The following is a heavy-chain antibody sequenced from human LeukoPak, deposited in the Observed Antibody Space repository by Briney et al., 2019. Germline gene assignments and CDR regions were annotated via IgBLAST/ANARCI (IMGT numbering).Heavy chain of an antibody. J-gene: IGHJ6*03. D-gene: IGHD6-19*01. CDR3: ASVSGWYSDYYYYMDV. CDR2: IIPIFGTA. Sequence: ASVKVSCKASRGTFSSYAISWVRQAPGQGLEWMGGIIPIFGTANYAQKFQGRVTITTDESTSTAYMELSSLRSEDTAVYYCASVSGWYSDYYYYMDVWGKGTTVTVSS. V-gene: IGHV1-69*05. CDR1: RGTFSSYA.